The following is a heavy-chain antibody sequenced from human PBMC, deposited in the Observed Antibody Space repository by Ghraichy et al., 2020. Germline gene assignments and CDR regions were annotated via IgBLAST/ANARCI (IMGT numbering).Heavy chain of an antibody. CDR3: ARASYSGTSAEY. Sequence: SETLSLTCTVSGDSIHYYYWTWIRQPPGKGLEWIGYSYYSETANYNPSLKSRVTISVDMSKNQFSLSVTSVTAADTAVYYCARASYSGTSAEYWGQGTLVTVSS. J-gene: IGHJ4*02. V-gene: IGHV4-59*01. D-gene: IGHD1-26*01. CDR2: SYYSETA. CDR1: GDSIHYYY.